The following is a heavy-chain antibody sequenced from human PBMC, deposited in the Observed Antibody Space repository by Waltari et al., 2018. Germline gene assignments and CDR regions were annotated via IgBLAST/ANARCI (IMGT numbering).Heavy chain of an antibody. Sequence: QLQLQESGPGLVKPSETLSLTCTVSGGSISSSSYYWGWIRQPPGKGLEWIGSIYYRGSTYYNPSLKSRVTISVDTSKNQFSLKLSSVTAADTAVYYCAREEAVGAEGYFDYWGQGTLVTVSS. CDR1: GGSISSSSYY. CDR2: IYYRGST. V-gene: IGHV4-39*07. D-gene: IGHD1-26*01. J-gene: IGHJ4*02. CDR3: AREEAVGAEGYFDY.